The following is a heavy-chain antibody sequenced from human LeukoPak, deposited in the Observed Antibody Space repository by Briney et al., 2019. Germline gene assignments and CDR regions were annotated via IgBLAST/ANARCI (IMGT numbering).Heavy chain of an antibody. CDR2: LYPGDSDT. V-gene: IGHV5-51*01. CDR1: GYSFTSYW. D-gene: IGHD3-10*01. CDR3: ARSKTYYYGSGVAFDI. Sequence: GESLKISCQGSGYSFTSYWIGWVRQMPGKGLEWMGILYPGDSDTRYSPSFQGQVTISADKSISTAYLQWSSLKASDTAMYYCARSKTYYYGSGVAFDIWGQGTMVTVSS. J-gene: IGHJ3*02.